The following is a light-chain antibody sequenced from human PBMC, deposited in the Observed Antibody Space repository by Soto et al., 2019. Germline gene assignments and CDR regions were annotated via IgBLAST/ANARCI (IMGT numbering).Light chain of an antibody. V-gene: IGKV3-15*01. CDR2: SAS. Sequence: EIAMTQSPATLSVSPGERNTLSCRASQSISTELAWYQQIPDQPPRLLIYSASTRATGVPARFTGSGSGSEFTLPISRLQSEDFAIYSCQQGHNWPLTFGQGTRLEI. CDR1: QSISTE. CDR3: QQGHNWPLT. J-gene: IGKJ2*01.